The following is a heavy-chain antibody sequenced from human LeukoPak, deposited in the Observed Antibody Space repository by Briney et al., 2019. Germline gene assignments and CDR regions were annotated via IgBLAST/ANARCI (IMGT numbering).Heavy chain of an antibody. J-gene: IGHJ5*02. CDR3: ARVAAAGTEQWFDP. Sequence: ASVKVSCKASGGTFSSYAISWVRQAPGQGLEWMGRIIPILGIANNAQKFQGRVTITADKSTSTAYMELSSLRSEDTAVYYCARVAAAGTEQWFDPWGQGTLVTVSP. V-gene: IGHV1-69*04. CDR2: IIPILGIA. D-gene: IGHD6-13*01. CDR1: GGTFSSYA.